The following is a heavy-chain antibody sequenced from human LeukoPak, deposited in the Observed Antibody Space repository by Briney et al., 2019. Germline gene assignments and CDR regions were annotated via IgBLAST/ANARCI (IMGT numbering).Heavy chain of an antibody. CDR2: IYYSGST. J-gene: IGHJ4*02. CDR1: GGSVSSYY. CDR3: ARTSPDYSNYVFDY. D-gene: IGHD4-11*01. V-gene: IGHV4-59*02. Sequence: ASETLSLTCTVSGGSVSSYYWSWIRQPPGKGLEWIGYIYYSGSTNYNPSLKSRVTISVDTSKNQFFLKLSSVTAADTAVYYCARTSPDYSNYVFDYWGQGTLVTVSS.